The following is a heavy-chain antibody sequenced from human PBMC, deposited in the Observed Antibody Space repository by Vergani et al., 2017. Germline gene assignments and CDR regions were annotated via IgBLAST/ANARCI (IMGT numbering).Heavy chain of an antibody. D-gene: IGHD2-21*01. CDR3: MSHSLSGGYCGGDGYY. CDR1: GYTFTNYD. CDR2: MNPDSGNS. J-gene: IGHJ4*01. Sequence: QVQLLQSGAEVEKPGASVMVSCKASGYTFTNYDINWVRQVTGQGLEWMGWMNPDSGNSGFAQKFQGRVSITRETSISTAYMELSNLISEDTAVYYCMSHSLSGGYCGGDGYYWGHGTLLTVSS. V-gene: IGHV1-8*03.